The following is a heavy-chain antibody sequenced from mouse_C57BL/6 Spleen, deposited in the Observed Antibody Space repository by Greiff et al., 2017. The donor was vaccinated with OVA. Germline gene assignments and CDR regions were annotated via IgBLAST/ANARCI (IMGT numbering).Heavy chain of an antibody. CDR1: GYTFTSYW. V-gene: IGHV1-53*01. D-gene: IGHD1-2*01. CDR3: AGGFHYYGTFDV. J-gene: IGHJ1*03. Sequence: VKLQQPGTELVKPGASVKLSCKASGYTFTSYWMHWVKQRPGQGLEWIGNINPSNGGTNYNEKFKSKATLTVDKSSSTAYMQLSSLTSEDSAVYYCAGGFHYYGTFDVWGTGTTVTVSS. CDR2: INPSNGGT.